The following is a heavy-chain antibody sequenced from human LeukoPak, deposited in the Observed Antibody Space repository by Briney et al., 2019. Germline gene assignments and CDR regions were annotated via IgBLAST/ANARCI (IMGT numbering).Heavy chain of an antibody. V-gene: IGHV3-15*01. CDR3: TTLYGLHFDY. J-gene: IGHJ4*02. D-gene: IGHD4-17*01. CDR2: IKTDTDGGAT. CDR1: TFTLTTAW. Sequence: GGSLRLSCALSTFTLTTAWMSWVSQAPGKGLEWIGRIKTDTDGGATDYAAHVKGRFTISRDDSTSTLYLQMDRLESEDTASYYCTTLYGLHFDYWGQGARVTVSS.